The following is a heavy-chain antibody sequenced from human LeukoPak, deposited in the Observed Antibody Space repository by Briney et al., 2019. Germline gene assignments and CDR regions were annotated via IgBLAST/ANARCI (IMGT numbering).Heavy chain of an antibody. V-gene: IGHV3-23*01. Sequence: PGGSLRLSCAVSGITLSNYGMSWVRQAPGKGLEWVAGISDSGGSTKYADSVKGRFTISRDNPKNTLSLQMSSLRAEDTAVYFCAKDGDAYIEYYYYYMDVWGKGTTVTVSS. CDR1: GITLSNYG. D-gene: IGHD5-24*01. CDR3: AKDGDAYIEYYYYYMDV. J-gene: IGHJ6*03. CDR2: ISDSGGST.